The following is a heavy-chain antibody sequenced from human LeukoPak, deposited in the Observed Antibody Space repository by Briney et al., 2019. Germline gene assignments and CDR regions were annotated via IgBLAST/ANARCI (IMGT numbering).Heavy chain of an antibody. Sequence: PSETLSLTCTVSGGSISSYYWSWIRQPPGKGLEWIGYIYYSGSTNYNPSLKSRVTISVDTSKNQFSLKLSSVTPAGTAVYYCARLVVRAFDIWGQGTMVTVSS. CDR3: ARLVVRAFDI. CDR1: GGSISSYY. V-gene: IGHV4-59*01. CDR2: IYYSGST. D-gene: IGHD2-21*01. J-gene: IGHJ3*02.